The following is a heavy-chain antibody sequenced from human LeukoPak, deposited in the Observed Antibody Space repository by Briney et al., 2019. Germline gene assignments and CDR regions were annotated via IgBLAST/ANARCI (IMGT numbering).Heavy chain of an antibody. D-gene: IGHD1-26*01. Sequence: KSSETLSLTCAVYGGSFSGYYWSWIRQPPGKGLEWIGEINHSGSTNYNPSLKSRVTISVDTSKNQFSLKLSSVTAADTAVYYCAKGGKWDVTPFDYWGQGTLVTVSS. J-gene: IGHJ4*02. CDR3: AKGGKWDVTPFDY. V-gene: IGHV4-34*01. CDR1: GGSFSGYY. CDR2: INHSGST.